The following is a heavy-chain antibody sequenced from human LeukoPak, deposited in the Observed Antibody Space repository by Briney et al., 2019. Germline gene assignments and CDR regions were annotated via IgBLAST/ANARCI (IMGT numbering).Heavy chain of an antibody. J-gene: IGHJ4*02. CDR2: IIPIFGTA. CDR1: GGTFSSYA. V-gene: IGHV1-69*13. Sequence: SVKVSCKASGGTFSSYAISWVRQAPGQGLEWMGGIIPIFGTANYAQKFQGRVTITADESTSTAYMELSSLRSEDTAVYYCAIGPYCSGGSCYSFFDYWGQGTLVTVSS. CDR3: AIGPYCSGGSCYSFFDY. D-gene: IGHD2-15*01.